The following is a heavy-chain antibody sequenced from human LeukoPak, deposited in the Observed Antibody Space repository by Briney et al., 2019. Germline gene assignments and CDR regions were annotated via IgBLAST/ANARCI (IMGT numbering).Heavy chain of an antibody. CDR1: GFTFSSYG. V-gene: IGHV3-30*03. J-gene: IGHJ2*01. CDR3: ARDYLDWYFDL. Sequence: GESLRLSCAASGFTFSSYGMHWVRQAPGKGLEWVAVISYDGSNKYYADSVKGRFTISRDNSKNTLYLQMNSLRAEDTAVYYCARDYLDWYFDLWGRGTLVTVSS. CDR2: ISYDGSNK.